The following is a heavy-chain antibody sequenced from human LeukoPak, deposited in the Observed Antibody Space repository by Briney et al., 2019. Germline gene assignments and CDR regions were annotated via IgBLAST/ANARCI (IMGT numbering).Heavy chain of an antibody. Sequence: GGSLTLSCAASGFTFSSYAMSWVRQAPGKGLEWVSAISGSGGSTYYADSVKGRFTISRDNSKNTLYMQMKTLRADDTAVYYCAKDRGYFEYVWGSYNYWGQGTLVTVSS. J-gene: IGHJ4*02. CDR3: AKDRGYFEYVWGSYNY. V-gene: IGHV3-23*01. D-gene: IGHD3-16*01. CDR1: GFTFSSYA. CDR2: ISGSGGST.